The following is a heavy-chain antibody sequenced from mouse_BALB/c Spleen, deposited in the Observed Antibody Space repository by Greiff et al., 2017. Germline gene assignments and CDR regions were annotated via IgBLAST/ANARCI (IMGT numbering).Heavy chain of an antibody. D-gene: IGHD1-1*01. J-gene: IGHJ3*01. CDR3: ARGGFITTGGFAY. Sequence: QVQLQQSGAELMKPGASVKISCKATGYTFSSYWIEWVKQRPGHGLEWIGEILPGSGSTNYNEKFKGKATFTADTSSNTAYMQLSSLTSEDSAVYYCARGGFITTGGFAYWGQGTLVTVSA. CDR1: GYTFSSYW. CDR2: ILPGSGST. V-gene: IGHV1-9*01.